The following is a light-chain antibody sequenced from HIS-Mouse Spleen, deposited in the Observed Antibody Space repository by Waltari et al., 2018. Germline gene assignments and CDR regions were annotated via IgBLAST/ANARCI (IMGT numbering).Light chain of an antibody. Sequence: QSALTQPASVSGSPGQSITISCTGTSSDVGSYNLVSWYQQHPGKSPKLMIYEGSNRPSGGSNSVSGSKYGNTASLTISGLQAEDEADYYCCSYAGSSTWVFGGGTKLTVL. CDR1: SSDVGSYNL. CDR2: EGS. CDR3: CSYAGSSTWV. J-gene: IGLJ3*02. V-gene: IGLV2-23*01.